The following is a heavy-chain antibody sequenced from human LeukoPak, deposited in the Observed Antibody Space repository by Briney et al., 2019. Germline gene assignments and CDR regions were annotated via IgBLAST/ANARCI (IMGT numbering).Heavy chain of an antibody. CDR1: GLTFSGYD. CDR2: ISWNSANI. D-gene: IGHD6-19*01. V-gene: IGHV3-9*01. J-gene: IGHJ4*02. Sequence: SGGSRRLSCAASGLTFSGYDMHWVRQAPGKGLEWVSGISWNSANIGYADSVKGRFTISRDNAKNSLYLQMNSLRPEDTAFYYCAKDRIAVAGNNFMDYWGQGILVTVSS. CDR3: AKDRIAVAGNNFMDY.